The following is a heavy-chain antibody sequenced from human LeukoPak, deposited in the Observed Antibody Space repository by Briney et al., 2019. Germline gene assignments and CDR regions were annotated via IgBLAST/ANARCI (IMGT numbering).Heavy chain of an antibody. D-gene: IGHD6-6*01. CDR3: ASAGGDSRSPLPFYY. J-gene: IGHJ4*02. Sequence: GGSLRLSCAASGFTFGSYWMSWVRQAPGKGLEWVANIKQNGSEKYYVDSVKGRFTISRDNAENSLSLQMNSLRAEDTAVYYCASAGGDSRSPLPFYYWGQGTLVTVSS. CDR1: GFTFGSYW. CDR2: IKQNGSEK. V-gene: IGHV3-7*03.